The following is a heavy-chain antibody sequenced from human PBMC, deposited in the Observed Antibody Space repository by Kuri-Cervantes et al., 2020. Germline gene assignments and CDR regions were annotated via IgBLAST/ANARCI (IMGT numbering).Heavy chain of an antibody. D-gene: IGHD1-26*01. CDR1: GYTFTSYG. V-gene: IGHV1-18*01. CDR3: ARGQKVGANRQPIDY. Sequence: ASVKVSCKASGYTFTSYGISWVRQAPGQGLEWMGWISAYNGNTNYAQKLQGRVTMTTDTSTSTAYTELRSLRSDDTAVYYCARGQKVGANRQPIDYWGQGTRVTVSS. J-gene: IGHJ4*02. CDR2: ISAYNGNT.